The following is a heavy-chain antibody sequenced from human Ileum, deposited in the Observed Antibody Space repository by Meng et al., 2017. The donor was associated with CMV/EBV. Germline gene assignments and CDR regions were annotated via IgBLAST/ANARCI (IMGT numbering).Heavy chain of an antibody. V-gene: IGHV3-48*04. D-gene: IGHD1-7*01. CDR1: GFTFSSYW. J-gene: IGHJ4*02. Sequence: GGSLRLSCAASGFTFSSYWMSWVRQAPGKGLEWVSSISSNGDTIYYADSVKGRFTISRDNAKNSLFLQMNSLRAEDTAVYYCARGGTRLFDYWGQGTLVTVSS. CDR3: ARGGTRLFDY. CDR2: ISSNGDTI.